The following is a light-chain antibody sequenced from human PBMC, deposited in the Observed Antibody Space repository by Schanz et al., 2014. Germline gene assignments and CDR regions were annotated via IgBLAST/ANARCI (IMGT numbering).Light chain of an antibody. V-gene: IGKV3-20*01. Sequence: EIVMTQSPATLSVSPGERVTLSCRASQSVSTNLAWHQQKPGQAPRLLIYGTSIRATGIPDRFSGSGSGTDFTLTISRLEPEDFAAYYCQQYGTSPRTFGQGTKVEIK. CDR1: QSVSTN. J-gene: IGKJ1*01. CDR3: QQYGTSPRT. CDR2: GTS.